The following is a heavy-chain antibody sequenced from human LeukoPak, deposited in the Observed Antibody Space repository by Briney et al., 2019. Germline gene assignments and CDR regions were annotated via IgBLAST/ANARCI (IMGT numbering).Heavy chain of an antibody. D-gene: IGHD5-12*01. CDR3: ASEATDYYYYYGMDV. CDR2: INPNSGGT. CDR1: GYTFTGYY. V-gene: IGHV1-2*06. Sequence: ASVKVSCKASGYTFTGYYMHWVRQAPGQGLEWMGRINPNSGGTNYARKFQGRVTMTRDTSISTAYMELSRLRSDDTAVYYCASEATDYYYYYGMDVWGQGTTVTVSS. J-gene: IGHJ6*02.